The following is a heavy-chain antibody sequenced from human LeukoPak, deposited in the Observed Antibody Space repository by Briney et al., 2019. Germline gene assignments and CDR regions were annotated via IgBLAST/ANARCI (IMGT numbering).Heavy chain of an antibody. CDR3: ARAALESITIFGVVKGPGMDV. V-gene: IGHV1-18*01. CDR2: ISAYNGNT. J-gene: IGHJ6*02. D-gene: IGHD3-3*01. CDR1: GYTFTSYG. Sequence: ASVKVSFKASGYTFTSYGISWVRQAPGQGLEWMGWISAYNGNTNYAQKLQGRVTMTTDTSTSTAYMELRSLRSDDTAVYYCARAALESITIFGVVKGPGMDVWGQGTTVTVSS.